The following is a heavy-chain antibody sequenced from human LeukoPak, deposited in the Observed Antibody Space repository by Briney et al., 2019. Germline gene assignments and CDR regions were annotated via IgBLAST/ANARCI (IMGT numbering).Heavy chain of an antibody. V-gene: IGHV4-39*01. Sequence: SETLSLTCTVSGGSISSSSYYWGWIRQPPGKRLEWIGSIYYSGSTYYNPSLKSRVTISVDTSKNQFSLKLSSVTAADTAVYYCARAGGSGLIDYWGQGTLVTVSS. CDR3: ARAGGSGLIDY. J-gene: IGHJ4*02. CDR1: GGSISSSSYY. D-gene: IGHD6-19*01. CDR2: IYYSGST.